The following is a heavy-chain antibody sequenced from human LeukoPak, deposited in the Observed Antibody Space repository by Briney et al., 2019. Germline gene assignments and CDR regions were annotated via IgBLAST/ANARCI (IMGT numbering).Heavy chain of an antibody. CDR1: GGSISSYY. Sequence: PSETLSLTCTVSGGSISSYYWSWIRQPAGRGLEWIGRIYTSGSTNYNPSLKSRVTMSVDTSKNQFSLKLSSVTAADTAVYYCAREITRSWYTYYYFMDVWGKGTTVTVSS. D-gene: IGHD6-13*01. CDR3: AREITRSWYTYYYFMDV. CDR2: IYTSGST. J-gene: IGHJ6*03. V-gene: IGHV4-4*07.